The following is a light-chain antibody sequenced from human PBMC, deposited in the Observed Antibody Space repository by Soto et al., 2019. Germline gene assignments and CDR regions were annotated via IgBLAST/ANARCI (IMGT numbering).Light chain of an antibody. CDR3: QPYGSSPQT. CDR1: QSVSSTY. CDR2: GAS. J-gene: IGKJ2*01. Sequence: EIGLTQSPGTLSLSPGERATLACRASQSVSSTYLAWYQQKPGQTPRLLIYGASSRATGIPDRFSGSGSWTDFTLTISILEPEDFAVYYCQPYGSSPQTFGQGTKLEIK. V-gene: IGKV3-20*01.